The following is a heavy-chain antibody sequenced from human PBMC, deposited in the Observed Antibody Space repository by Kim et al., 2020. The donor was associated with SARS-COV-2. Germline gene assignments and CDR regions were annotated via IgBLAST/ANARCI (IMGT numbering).Heavy chain of an antibody. CDR3: AVSRYSGYPFDY. CDR2: IYTSGST. V-gene: IGHV4-4*07. D-gene: IGHD5-12*01. CDR1: GGSISSYY. J-gene: IGHJ4*02. Sequence: SETLSLTCTVSGGSISSYYWSWIRQPAGKGLEWIGRIYTSGSTNYNPTLKTRVTMSVDTSKNQFSLKLSTVTAADTAVYYCAVSRYSGYPFDYWGQGTLVTVSS.